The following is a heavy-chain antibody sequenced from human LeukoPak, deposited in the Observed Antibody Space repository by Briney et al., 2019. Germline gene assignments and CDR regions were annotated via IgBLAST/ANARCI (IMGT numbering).Heavy chain of an antibody. CDR3: ARGTLYSGWSYYFDF. CDR2: VYYSGTT. V-gene: IGHV4-39*07. CDR1: GGSISISSYY. D-gene: IGHD6-19*01. J-gene: IGHJ4*02. Sequence: SETLSLTCTASGGSISISSYYWGWIRQTPGKGLEWIGSVYYSGTTSYNPSLKSRVTISIDMSKNHFFLRLNSVTAADTAVYYCARGTLYSGWSYYFDFWAQGTLVTVSS.